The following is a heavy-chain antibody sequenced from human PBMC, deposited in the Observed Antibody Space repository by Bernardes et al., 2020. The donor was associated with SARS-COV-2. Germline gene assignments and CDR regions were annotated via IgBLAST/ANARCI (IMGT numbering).Heavy chain of an antibody. CDR1: GFTFSDYD. J-gene: IGHJ4*02. CDR3: ARRGRDGAYGLRGDDR. D-gene: IGHD3-10*01. Sequence: GGSLRLSCAASGFTFSDYDMSWIRQAPGKGLEWISFINPDSTYTNYADSVKGRFTVSRDNARNSLYLQMNSLRVEDTAIYYCARRGRDGAYGLRGDDRWGEGTLVAGST. CDR2: INPDSTYT. V-gene: IGHV3-11*06.